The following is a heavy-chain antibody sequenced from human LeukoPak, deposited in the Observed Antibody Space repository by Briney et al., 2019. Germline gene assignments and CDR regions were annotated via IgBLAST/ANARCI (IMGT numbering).Heavy chain of an antibody. D-gene: IGHD3-9*01. CDR1: GFTFSTYA. Sequence: LAGGSLRLSCAASGFTFSTYAMSWVRQAPGKGLEWVSSITDSGDNTYYADSVKGRFTISRDNSKNTLYLQMNSLRAEDTAVYYCAKGSNILGFAFDIWGQGTMVTVSS. CDR3: AKGSNILGFAFDI. J-gene: IGHJ3*02. CDR2: ITDSGDNT. V-gene: IGHV3-23*01.